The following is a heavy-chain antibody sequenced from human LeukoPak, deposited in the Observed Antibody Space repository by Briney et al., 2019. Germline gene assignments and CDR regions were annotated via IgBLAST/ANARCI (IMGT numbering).Heavy chain of an antibody. CDR1: GFTVSSNY. V-gene: IGHV3-53*01. Sequence: TGGSLRLSCAASGFTVSSNYMSWVRQAPGKGLEWVSVIYIDRSTYYADSVKGRFTISRDNSKNTLYLQMNSLRAEDTAVYYCAGARLGYSYVIDYWGQGTLVTVSS. CDR3: AGARLGYSYVIDY. D-gene: IGHD5-18*01. J-gene: IGHJ4*02. CDR2: IYIDRST.